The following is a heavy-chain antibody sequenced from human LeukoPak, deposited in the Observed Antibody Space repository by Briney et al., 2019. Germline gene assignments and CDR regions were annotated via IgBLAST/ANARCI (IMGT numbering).Heavy chain of an antibody. CDR1: GYTFTSYY. D-gene: IGHD3-22*01. CDR3: ARNYYDSSGQPLLDY. Sequence: ASVKVSCKVSGYTFTSYYMHWVRQAPGQGLEWMGIINPSGGSTSYAQKFQGRVTMTRDTSTSTVYMELSSLRSEDTAVYYCARNYYDSSGQPLLDYWGQGTVVTVPS. CDR2: INPSGGST. J-gene: IGHJ4*02. V-gene: IGHV1-46*01.